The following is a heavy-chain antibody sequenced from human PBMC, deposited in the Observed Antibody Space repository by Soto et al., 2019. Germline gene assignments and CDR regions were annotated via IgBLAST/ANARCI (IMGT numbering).Heavy chain of an antibody. CDR1: GFTFSSYS. CDR3: ARGLPRSYGSVYYYGMDV. J-gene: IGHJ6*02. D-gene: IGHD5-18*01. CDR2: ISSSSSYI. Sequence: PGGSLRLSCAASGFTFSSYSMNWVRQAPGNGLEWVSSISSSSSYIYYADSVKGRFTISRDNAKNSLYLQMNSLRAEDTAVYYCARGLPRSYGSVYYYGMDVWGQGTTVTVSS. V-gene: IGHV3-21*01.